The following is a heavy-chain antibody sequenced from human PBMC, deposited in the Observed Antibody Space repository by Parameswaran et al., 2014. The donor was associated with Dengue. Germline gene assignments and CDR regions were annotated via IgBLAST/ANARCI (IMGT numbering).Heavy chain of an antibody. V-gene: IGHV4-30-4*01. CDR3: ARCSTGDRAFDI. J-gene: IGHJ3*02. D-gene: IGHD7-27*01. CDR2: IYYSGST. Sequence: WIRQPPGKGLEWIGYIYYSGSTYYNPSLKSRVTISVDTSKNQFSLKLSSVTAADTAVYYCARCSTGDRAFDIWGQGTMVTVSS.